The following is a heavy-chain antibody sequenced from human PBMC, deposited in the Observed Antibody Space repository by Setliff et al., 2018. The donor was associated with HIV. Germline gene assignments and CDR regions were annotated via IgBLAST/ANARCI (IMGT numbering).Heavy chain of an antibody. CDR1: GYSINSGFS. D-gene: IGHD6-19*01. CDR2: IYQSGSI. Sequence: LSLTCAASGYSINSGFSRAWIRQPPGQGPQWIGGIYQSGSIYYHPSLQSRVTISVDSSKNQFSLNLLSVTAADTAVYYCARPRRVRSRAWYWFDIWGQGTLVTVSS. CDR3: ARPRRVRSRAWYWFDI. J-gene: IGHJ5*02. V-gene: IGHV4-38-2*01.